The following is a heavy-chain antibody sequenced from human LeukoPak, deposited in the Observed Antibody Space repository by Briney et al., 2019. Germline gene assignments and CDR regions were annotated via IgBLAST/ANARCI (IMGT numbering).Heavy chain of an antibody. CDR2: INHSGST. D-gene: IGHD2-15*01. V-gene: IGHV4-34*01. J-gene: IGHJ1*01. CDR3: ARRLLGYCSGGSCYSVYFQH. Sequence: SETLSLTCGVYGGSFSGYFWSWIRQPPGKGLEWIGEINHSGSTNYNPSLKTRVTISVDTSKNQFSLKLSSVTAADTAVYYCARRLLGYCSGGSCYSVYFQHWGQGTLVTVSS. CDR1: GGSFSGYF.